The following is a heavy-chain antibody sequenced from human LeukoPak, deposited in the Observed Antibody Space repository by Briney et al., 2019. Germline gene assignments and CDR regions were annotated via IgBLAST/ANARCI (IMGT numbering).Heavy chain of an antibody. CDR2: VNWNGGST. Sequence: GGSLRLSCAASGFTFDDYAMSWVRQTPGKGLEWVSGVNWNGGSTGYADSVKGRFTVSRDNAKNMVYLQMNSLRAEDTAVYYCARVQRSEKYYYYYGMDVWGQGTTVTVSS. J-gene: IGHJ6*02. CDR3: ARVQRSEKYYYYYGMDV. CDR1: GFTFDDYA. D-gene: IGHD6-25*01. V-gene: IGHV3-20*04.